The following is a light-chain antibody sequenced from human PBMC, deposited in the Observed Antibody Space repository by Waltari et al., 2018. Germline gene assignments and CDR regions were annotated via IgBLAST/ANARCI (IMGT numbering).Light chain of an antibody. CDR3: SSYAGSSKGV. J-gene: IGLJ2*01. Sequence: QSALTHPDSVSGSPGQSITISCTGTSSDVGHYKHVSWYQQHPGKAPKLMIYAVSKRPSGVSDRFSGSKSGDMASLTISGLQPEDEAEYFCSSYAGSSKGVFGGGTKVTVL. CDR1: SSDVGHYKH. V-gene: IGLV2-23*02. CDR2: AVS.